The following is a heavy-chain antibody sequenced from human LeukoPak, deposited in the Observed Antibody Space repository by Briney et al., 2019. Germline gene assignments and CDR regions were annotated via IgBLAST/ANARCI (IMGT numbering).Heavy chain of an antibody. D-gene: IGHD1-7*01. V-gene: IGHV4-31*03. Sequence: SETLSLTCTVSGGSISSGGYYWSWICQHPGKGLEWIGYIYYSGSTYYNPSLKSRVTISVDTSKNQFSLKLSSVTAADTAVYYCARALPNYYFDYWGQGTLVTVSS. CDR3: ARALPNYYFDY. CDR2: IYYSGST. CDR1: GGSISSGGYY. J-gene: IGHJ4*02.